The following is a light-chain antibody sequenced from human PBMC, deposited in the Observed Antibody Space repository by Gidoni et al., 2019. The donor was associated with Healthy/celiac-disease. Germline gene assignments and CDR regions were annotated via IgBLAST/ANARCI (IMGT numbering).Light chain of an antibody. J-gene: IGKJ4*01. Sequence: EIVLTQSPRTLSLSPGERATLSCRASQSVSSSYLAWYQQKPGQAPRLLIYGASSRATGIPDRFSGSGSGTDFTLTISRLEPEDFAVYYCQQYGSSPPTTFGGGTKVEIK. V-gene: IGKV3-20*01. CDR2: GAS. CDR3: QQYGSSPPTT. CDR1: QSVSSSY.